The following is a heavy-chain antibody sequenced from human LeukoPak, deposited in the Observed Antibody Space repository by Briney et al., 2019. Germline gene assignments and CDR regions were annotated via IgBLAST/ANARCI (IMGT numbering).Heavy chain of an antibody. V-gene: IGHV4-34*01. J-gene: IGHJ5*02. D-gene: IGHD2-2*01. Sequence: PSETLSLTCAVYGGSFSGYYWSWIRQPPGKGLEWIGEINHSGSTNYNPSLKSRVTISVDTSKNQFSLKLSSVTAADTAVYYCARGPQYPWFDPWGQGTLVAVSS. CDR3: ARGPQYPWFDP. CDR2: INHSGST. CDR1: GGSFSGYY.